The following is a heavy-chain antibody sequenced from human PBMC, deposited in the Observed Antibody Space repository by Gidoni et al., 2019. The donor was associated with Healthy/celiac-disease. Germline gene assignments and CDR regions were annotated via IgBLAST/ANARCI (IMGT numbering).Heavy chain of an antibody. V-gene: IGHV4-34*01. D-gene: IGHD3-22*01. CDR3: ARWLGVPWYFDY. J-gene: IGHJ4*02. CDR2: INHSGST. Sequence: GLEWIGEINHSGSTNYNPSLKSRVTISVDTSKNQFSLKLSSVTAADTAVYYCARWLGVPWYFDYWGQGTLVTVSS.